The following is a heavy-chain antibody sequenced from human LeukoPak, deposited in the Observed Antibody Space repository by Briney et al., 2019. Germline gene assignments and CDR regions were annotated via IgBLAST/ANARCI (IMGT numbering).Heavy chain of an antibody. V-gene: IGHV1-2*02. Sequence: ASVKLSCKASGYTFTSYYMQCVRQPPGRGREWMGWINSNSGGTNYTQNFQGRVTMTTDTSISTAYMELSRLRSDATDVYYCASVGYQWLGVDGFDIWGQGTMVTVSS. D-gene: IGHD6-19*01. CDR2: INSNSGGT. J-gene: IGHJ3*02. CDR1: GYTFTSYY. CDR3: ASVGYQWLGVDGFDI.